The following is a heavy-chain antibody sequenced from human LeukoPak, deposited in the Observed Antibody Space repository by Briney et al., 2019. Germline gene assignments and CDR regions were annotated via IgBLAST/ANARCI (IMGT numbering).Heavy chain of an antibody. CDR2: IYSGGST. CDR3: AKDMLTMVRGISDY. V-gene: IGHV3-53*01. D-gene: IGHD3-10*01. J-gene: IGHJ4*02. Sequence: GGSLRLSCAASGFTVSSNYMSWVRQAPGKGLEWVSVIYSGGSTYYADSVKGRFTISRDNSKNTLYLQMNSLRAEDTAVYYCAKDMLTMVRGISDYWGQGTLVTVSS. CDR1: GFTVSSNY.